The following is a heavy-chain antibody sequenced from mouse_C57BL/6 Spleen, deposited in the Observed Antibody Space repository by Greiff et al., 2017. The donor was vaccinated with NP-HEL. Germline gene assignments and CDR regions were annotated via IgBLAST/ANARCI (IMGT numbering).Heavy chain of an antibody. J-gene: IGHJ4*01. CDR1: GYSFTGYY. V-gene: IGHV1-42*01. CDR2: INPSTGGT. Sequence: EVQLQQSGPELVKPGASVKISCKASGYSFTGYYMNWVKQSPEKSLEWIGEINPSTGGTTYNQKFKAKATLTVDKSSSTAYMQLKSLTSEDSAVYYCARGGSVVSYYAMDDWGQGTSVTVSS. CDR3: ARGGSVVSYYAMDD. D-gene: IGHD1-1*01.